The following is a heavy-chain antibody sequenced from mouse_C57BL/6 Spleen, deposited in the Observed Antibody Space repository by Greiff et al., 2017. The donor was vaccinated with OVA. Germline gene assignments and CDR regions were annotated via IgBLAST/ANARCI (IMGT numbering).Heavy chain of an antibody. CDR3: AILPKNAMDY. CDR1: GYTFTSYG. D-gene: IGHD1-1*01. V-gene: IGHV1-81*01. Sequence: QVQLKQSGAELARPGASVKLSCKASGYTFTSYGISWVKQRTGQGLEWIGEIYPRSGNTYYNEKFKGKATLTADKSSSTAYMELRSLTSEDSAVYFCAILPKNAMDYWGQGTSVTVSS. J-gene: IGHJ4*01. CDR2: IYPRSGNT.